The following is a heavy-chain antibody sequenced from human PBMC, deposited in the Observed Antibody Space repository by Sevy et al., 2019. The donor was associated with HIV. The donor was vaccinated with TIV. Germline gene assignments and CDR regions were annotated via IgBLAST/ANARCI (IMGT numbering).Heavy chain of an antibody. CDR1: GFTVSNNY. D-gene: IGHD6-13*01. Sequence: GGSLRLSCAASGFTVSNNYMNWVRQAPGKGLEWVSLIYSGGTTHYADYVKGRFTISRDHSKNTLYLQMNSLRAEDTAIYYCARDPPGIAATGGGWGQGTLVTVSS. J-gene: IGHJ4*02. CDR3: ARDPPGIAATGGG. CDR2: IYSGGTT. V-gene: IGHV3-53*01.